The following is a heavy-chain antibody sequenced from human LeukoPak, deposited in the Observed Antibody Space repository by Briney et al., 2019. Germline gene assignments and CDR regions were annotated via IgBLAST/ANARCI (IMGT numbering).Heavy chain of an antibody. J-gene: IGHJ4*02. CDR1: VGSISSGGYY. CDR2: IYYSGCT. CDR3: ARTPGRGRRLRNFDY. Sequence: PSETLSHTCTVSVGSISSGGYYWSWIRQHPGKGLEWIGYIYYSGCTYYNPSRKSRVTISVDTSKNQFSLKLSSVTAADTAVYYCARTPGRGRRLRNFDYWGQGTLVTVSS. V-gene: IGHV4-31*03. D-gene: IGHD1-26*01.